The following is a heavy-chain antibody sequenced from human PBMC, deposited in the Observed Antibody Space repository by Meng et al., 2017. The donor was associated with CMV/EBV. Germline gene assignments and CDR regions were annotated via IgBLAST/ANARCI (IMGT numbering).Heavy chain of an antibody. D-gene: IGHD1-26*01. CDR3: ARMGARLDY. Sequence: GGSLRLSCKGSGYRFTTYWIGWVRQMPGKGLEWMGIIYPGDSDTRYSPSFQGQVTISADKSIRSAYLQWSSLKASDTAMYYRARMGARLDYWGQGTLVTVSS. CDR1: GYRFTTYW. J-gene: IGHJ4*02. V-gene: IGHV5-51*01. CDR2: IYPGDSDT.